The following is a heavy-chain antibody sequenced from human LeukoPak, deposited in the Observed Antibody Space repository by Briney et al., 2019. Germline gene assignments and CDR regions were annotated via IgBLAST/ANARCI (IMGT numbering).Heavy chain of an antibody. V-gene: IGHV5-51*01. CDR2: IYPGDSDT. J-gene: IGHJ4*02. Sequence: GESLKISCKGSGYSFTTYWIGWVRQMPGKGLDWMGIIYPGDSDTRYSPSFQGQVTISVDKSISTAYLQWSSLKASDTAIYYCARLRVSGGWGDDYWGQGTLVTVSS. CDR3: ARLRVSGGWGDDY. D-gene: IGHD6-19*01. CDR1: GYSFTTYW.